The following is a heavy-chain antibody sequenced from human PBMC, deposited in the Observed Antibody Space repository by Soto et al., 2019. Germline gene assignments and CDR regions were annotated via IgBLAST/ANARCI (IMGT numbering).Heavy chain of an antibody. J-gene: IGHJ4*02. CDR1: GFTFSSYA. Sequence: QVQLVESGGGVVQPGRSLRLSCAASGFTFSSYAMHWVRQAPGKGLEWVAVISYDGSNKYYADSLKGRFTISRDNSKNTLYLQMNSLRAEDTAVYYCAREDDTAMVNWGQGTLVTVSS. D-gene: IGHD5-18*01. CDR3: AREDDTAMVN. V-gene: IGHV3-30-3*01. CDR2: ISYDGSNK.